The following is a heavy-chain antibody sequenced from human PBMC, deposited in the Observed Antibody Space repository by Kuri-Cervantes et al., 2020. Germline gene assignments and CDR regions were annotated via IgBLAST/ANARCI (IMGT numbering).Heavy chain of an antibody. D-gene: IGHD2-15*01. CDR1: GYTFTSYG. Sequence: ASAKVSCKASGYTFTSYGISWVRQAPGQGLEWMGWISAYNGNTNYAQKLQGRVTMTTDTSTSTAYMELRSLRSDDTAVYYCARAPYCSGGSCYYNWFDPWGQGTLVTVSS. V-gene: IGHV1-18*01. CDR3: ARAPYCSGGSCYYNWFDP. J-gene: IGHJ5*02. CDR2: ISAYNGNT.